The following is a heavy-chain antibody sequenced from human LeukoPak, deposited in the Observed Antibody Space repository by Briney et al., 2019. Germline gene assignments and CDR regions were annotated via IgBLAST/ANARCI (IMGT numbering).Heavy chain of an antibody. CDR3: TSSGQWLVPFDY. CDR2: IKSKTDGGTT. V-gene: IGHV3-15*01. CDR1: GSTFSNAW. J-gene: IGHJ4*02. Sequence: GGSLRLSCAASGSTFSNAWMSWVRQAPGKGLEWVGRIKSKTDGGTTDYAAPVKGRFTISRDDSKNTLYLQMNSLKTEDTAVYYCTSSGQWLVPFDYWGQGTLVTVSS. D-gene: IGHD6-19*01.